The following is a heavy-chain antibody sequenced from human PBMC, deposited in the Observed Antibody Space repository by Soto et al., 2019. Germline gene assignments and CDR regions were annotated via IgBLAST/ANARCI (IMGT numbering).Heavy chain of an antibody. CDR2: IRSKAYGGTT. D-gene: IGHD6-13*01. CDR3: TNYTYSSRYAHYGIDV. V-gene: IGHV3-49*03. CDR1: GFTFGDYA. Sequence: GGSLRLSCTTSGFTFGDYAMIWSRQAPGKGLEWVGVIRSKAYGGTTDYAASVKGRFTISRDDSKSIAYLQMNSLKSEDTGVYYCTNYTYSSRYAHYGIDVRGHRTTVPVS. J-gene: IGHJ6*02.